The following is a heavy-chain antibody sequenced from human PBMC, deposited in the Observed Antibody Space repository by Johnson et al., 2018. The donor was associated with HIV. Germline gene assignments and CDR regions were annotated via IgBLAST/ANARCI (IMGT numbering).Heavy chain of an antibody. J-gene: IGHJ3*02. V-gene: IGHV3-30*02. D-gene: IGHD6-13*01. CDR2: IRFDGSNK. Sequence: QVQLVESGGSVVRPGGSLRLSCAASGFTFSSYGMHWVRQAPGKGLEWVAFIRFDGSNKYYTDSVKGRFTISRDNSKNTLYMQMNSLRAEDTAVYYCARDLRIYSSSTIRGDAFDIWGQGTMVTVSS. CDR3: ARDLRIYSSSTIRGDAFDI. CDR1: GFTFSSYG.